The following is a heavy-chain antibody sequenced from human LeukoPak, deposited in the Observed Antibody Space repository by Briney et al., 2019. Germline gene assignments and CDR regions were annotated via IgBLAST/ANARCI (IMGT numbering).Heavy chain of an antibody. CDR3: AKDRWTEVDAFDI. D-gene: IGHD1-1*01. V-gene: IGHV3-23*01. Sequence: PGGSLRLSCAASGFTFTNYGMHWVRQAPGKGLEWVSAISGSGGSTYYADSVKGRFTISRDNSKNTLYLQMNSLRAEDTAVYYCAKDRWTEVDAFDIWGQGTMVTVSS. CDR1: GFTFTNYG. CDR2: ISGSGGST. J-gene: IGHJ3*02.